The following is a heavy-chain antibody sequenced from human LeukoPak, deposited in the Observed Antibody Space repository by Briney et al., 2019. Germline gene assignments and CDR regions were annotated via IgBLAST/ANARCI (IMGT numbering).Heavy chain of an antibody. CDR2: IYYSGST. V-gene: IGHV4-39*01. D-gene: IGHD5-12*01. Sequence: PSETLSLTCTVSGGSISSSSYYWGWIRQPPGKGLEWIGSIYYSGSTYYNPSLKSRVTISVDTSKNQFSLKLSSVTAADTAVYYCARHIVATITGVDYWGQGTLVTVPS. CDR3: ARHIVATITGVDY. J-gene: IGHJ4*02. CDR1: GGSISSSSYY.